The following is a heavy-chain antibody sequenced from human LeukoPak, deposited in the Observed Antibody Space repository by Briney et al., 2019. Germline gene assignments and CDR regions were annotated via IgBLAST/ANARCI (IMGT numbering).Heavy chain of an antibody. CDR2: ISSSGSTI. D-gene: IGHD6-13*01. CDR1: GFTFRSHS. CDR3: ARFSARVLSSPYYFDY. V-gene: IGHV3-48*04. J-gene: IGHJ4*02. Sequence: GGSLRLSCAASGFTFRSHSMQWVRQAPGKGLEWVSYISSSGSTIYYADSVKGRFTISRDNAKNSLYLQMNSLRAEDTAVYYCARFSARVLSSPYYFDYWGQGTLVTVSS.